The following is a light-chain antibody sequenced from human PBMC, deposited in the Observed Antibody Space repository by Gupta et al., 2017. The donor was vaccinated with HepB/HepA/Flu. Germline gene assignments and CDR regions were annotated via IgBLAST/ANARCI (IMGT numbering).Light chain of an antibody. CDR1: RSNIGAGFD. J-gene: IGLJ2*01. CDR2: GNN. Sequence: QPVLKQPPSVSAAPGQRVTISCTGTRSNIGAGFDVHWYQQVPGTAPKLLIFGNNNRPSGVPDRFSGSESAPSASLAITGLLPEDEADYYCQSYDSGRNGLVFGGGTKLTVL. V-gene: IGLV1-40*01. CDR3: QSYDSGRNGLV.